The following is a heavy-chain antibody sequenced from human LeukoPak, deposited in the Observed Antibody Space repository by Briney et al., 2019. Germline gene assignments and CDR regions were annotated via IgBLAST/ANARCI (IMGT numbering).Heavy chain of an antibody. Sequence: GGSLRLSCAASGFTFDDYGMSWVRQAPGKGLEWVSGINWNGGSTGYADSVKGRFTISRDNAKNSLYLQMNSLRAEDTALYYCARAGGGYQLLLNAFDIWGQGTMVTASS. V-gene: IGHV3-20*04. CDR2: INWNGGST. J-gene: IGHJ3*02. CDR3: ARAGGGYQLLLNAFDI. D-gene: IGHD2-2*01. CDR1: GFTFDDYG.